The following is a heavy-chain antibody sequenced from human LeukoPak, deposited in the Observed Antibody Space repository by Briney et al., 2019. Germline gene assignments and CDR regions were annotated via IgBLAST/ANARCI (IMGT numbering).Heavy chain of an antibody. D-gene: IGHD3-22*01. Sequence: GESLKISCKGSGYSFTSYWIGWVRQMPGKGLEGMGIIYPGDSDTRYSPSFQGQVTISADKSISTAYLQWSSLKASDTAMYYCARTGDSSGYSWYFDLWGRGTLVTVSS. CDR3: ARTGDSSGYSWYFDL. J-gene: IGHJ2*01. CDR1: GYSFTSYW. CDR2: IYPGDSDT. V-gene: IGHV5-51*01.